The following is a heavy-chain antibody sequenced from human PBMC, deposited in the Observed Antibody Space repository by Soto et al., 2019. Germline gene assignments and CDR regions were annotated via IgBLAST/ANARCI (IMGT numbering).Heavy chain of an antibody. Sequence: SETLSLTCTVSGGSISSSSYYWGWIRQPPGKGLERIGSIYYSGSTYYNPSLKSRVTISVDTSKNQFSLKLSSVTAADTAVYYCARSAITSFWSGYYKDYYYYYGMDVWGQGTTVTVSS. V-gene: IGHV4-39*01. CDR3: ARSAITSFWSGYYKDYYYYYGMDV. CDR1: GGSISSSSYY. CDR2: IYYSGST. D-gene: IGHD3-3*01. J-gene: IGHJ6*02.